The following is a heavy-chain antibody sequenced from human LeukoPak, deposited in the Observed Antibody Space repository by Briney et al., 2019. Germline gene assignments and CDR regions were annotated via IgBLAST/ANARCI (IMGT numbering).Heavy chain of an antibody. D-gene: IGHD3-22*01. V-gene: IGHV3-64*01. J-gene: IGHJ4*02. CDR1: GFTFSSYA. Sequence: GGSLRLSCAASGFTFSSYAMHWVRQAPGKGLEYVSAISSDGGSTYYANSVKGRFTISRDNSKNTLFLQMGSLSAEDMAVYYCAREGSDYDSSGYHDYWGQGTLVTVSS. CDR2: ISSDGGST. CDR3: AREGSDYDSSGYHDY.